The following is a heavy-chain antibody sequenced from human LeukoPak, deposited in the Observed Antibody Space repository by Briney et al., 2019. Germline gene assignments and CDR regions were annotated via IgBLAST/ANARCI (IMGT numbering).Heavy chain of an antibody. J-gene: IGHJ4*02. Sequence: SETLSLTCTVSGGSISSGGYYWSWIRQHPGKGLEWIGYIYYSGSTYYNPSLKSRVTISVDKSKNQFSLKLSSVTAADTAVYYCARASIAARPDFDYWGQGTLVTVSS. D-gene: IGHD6-6*01. V-gene: IGHV4-31*03. CDR3: ARASIAARPDFDY. CDR2: IYYSGST. CDR1: GGSISSGGYY.